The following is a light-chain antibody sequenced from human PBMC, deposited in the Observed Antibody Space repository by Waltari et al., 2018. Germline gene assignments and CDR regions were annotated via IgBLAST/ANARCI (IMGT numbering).Light chain of an antibody. V-gene: IGLV2-14*03. CDR1: SSDCGGFNY. Sequence: QSALTQPAPVSGSPGQSIPISCTGTSSDCGGFNYVCWYQQHPGKAPKLMIYDVSNRPSVVSNRFSGSKSGNAASLTISGLQAEDEADYYCSSYTSSSTLVVFGGGTKLTVL. J-gene: IGLJ3*02. CDR2: DVS. CDR3: SSYTSSSTLVV.